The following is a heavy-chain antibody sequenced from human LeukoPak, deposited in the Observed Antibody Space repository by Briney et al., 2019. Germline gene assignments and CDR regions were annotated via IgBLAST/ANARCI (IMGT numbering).Heavy chain of an antibody. CDR3: ARHTYYYGSGRYFFDY. V-gene: IGHV4-39*01. D-gene: IGHD3-10*01. Sequence: PSETLSLTCTVSVGSISSSSYYCGWIRQPPGKGLEWIWCLYYSGSTYYNPSLQSRVTISVYTSKYQFSLKLSSVTAADTPVYHCARHTYYYGSGRYFFDYWGQRALVTVSS. CDR1: VGSISSSSYY. CDR2: LYYSGST. J-gene: IGHJ4*02.